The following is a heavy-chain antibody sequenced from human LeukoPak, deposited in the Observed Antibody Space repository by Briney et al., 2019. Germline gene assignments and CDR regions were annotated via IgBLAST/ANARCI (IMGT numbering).Heavy chain of an antibody. J-gene: IGHJ3*02. Sequence: GGSLRLSCAASRFTFSSYEMNWVRQAPGKGLEWVSFISSTGSPIYYADSVKGRFTISRDNAKNSLYLQMNSLRAEDTAVYYCARERVREPHDGFDIWGQGTMVTVSS. V-gene: IGHV3-48*03. CDR1: RFTFSSYE. D-gene: IGHD1-26*01. CDR2: ISSTGSPI. CDR3: ARERVREPHDGFDI.